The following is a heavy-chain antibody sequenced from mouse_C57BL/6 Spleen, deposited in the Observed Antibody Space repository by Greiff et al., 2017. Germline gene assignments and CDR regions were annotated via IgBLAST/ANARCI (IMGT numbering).Heavy chain of an antibody. V-gene: IGHV1-52*01. CDR1: GYTFTSYW. CDR2: IDPSDRAT. CDR3: AREGGTDFYV. J-gene: IGHJ1*03. D-gene: IGHD4-1*01. Sequence: VQLQQPGAELVRPGSSVKLSCKASGYTFTSYWMHWVKQRPIQGLEWIGNIDPSDRATHYNQKFKDKATLTVDKSSSTAYMQLSSLTSEDSAVYYCAREGGTDFYVWGTETTVTVSS.